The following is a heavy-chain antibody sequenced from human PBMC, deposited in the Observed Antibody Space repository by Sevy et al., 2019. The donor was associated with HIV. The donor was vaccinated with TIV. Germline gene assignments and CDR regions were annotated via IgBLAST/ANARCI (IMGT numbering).Heavy chain of an antibody. D-gene: IGHD3-3*01. CDR1: GFNFSSYG. CDR2: ISYDGSSK. Sequence: GGSLRLSCAASGFNFSSYGMHWVRQAPGKGREGVAVISYDGSSKYYADSVKGRFTISRDNSKNTVYLQINRLRAEDTAVYYCAKESGSYYDFWSGHDAFAIWGQGTMVTVSS. CDR3: AKESGSYYDFWSGHDAFAI. J-gene: IGHJ3*02. V-gene: IGHV3-30*18.